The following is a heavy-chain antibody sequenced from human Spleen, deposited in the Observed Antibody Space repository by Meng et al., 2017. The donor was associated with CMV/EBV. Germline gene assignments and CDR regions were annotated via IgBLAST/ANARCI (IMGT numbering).Heavy chain of an antibody. CDR1: GYTFMSYD. CDR3: AILGRSVPLEGRFDS. D-gene: IGHD1-1*01. Sequence: ASVKVSCKASGYTFMSYDINWVRQATGQGVEWMGWMNPNSGNTGYAQKFQGRVTMTRNTSISTAYMELSSLRSEDTAVYYCAILGRSVPLEGRFDSWGQGTLVTVSS. CDR2: MNPNSGNT. V-gene: IGHV1-8*01. J-gene: IGHJ4*02.